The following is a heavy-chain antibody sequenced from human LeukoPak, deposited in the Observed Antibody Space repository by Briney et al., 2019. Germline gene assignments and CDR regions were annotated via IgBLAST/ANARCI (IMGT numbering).Heavy chain of an antibody. CDR3: ARDRHYYDSSGYYAGFDY. Sequence: SETLSLTCAVSGGSISSYYWSWIRQPPGKGLEWVGYIYYSGSTNYNPSLKSRVTISVDTSKNQFSLKLSSVTAADTAVYYCARDRHYYDSSGYYAGFDYWGQGTLVTVSS. J-gene: IGHJ4*02. CDR1: GGSISSYY. D-gene: IGHD3-22*01. V-gene: IGHV4-59*01. CDR2: IYYSGST.